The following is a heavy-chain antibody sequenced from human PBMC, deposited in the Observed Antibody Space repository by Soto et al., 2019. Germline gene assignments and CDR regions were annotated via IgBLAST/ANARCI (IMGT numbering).Heavy chain of an antibody. CDR1: GFTFRTYG. CDR2: ISDDGSQK. V-gene: IGHV3-30*18. Sequence: GGSLRLSCAASGFTFRTYGMHWVRQAPGKGLEWVAFISDDGSQKYYGDSVKGRFTISRDNSKNTLSLRMISLRTEDTSVYYCAKEAPGGWHFFDTWGQGTLVTVS. CDR3: AKEAPGGWHFFDT. J-gene: IGHJ4*02. D-gene: IGHD6-19*01.